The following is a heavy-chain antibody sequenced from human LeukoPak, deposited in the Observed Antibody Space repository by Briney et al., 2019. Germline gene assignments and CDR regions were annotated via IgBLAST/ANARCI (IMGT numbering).Heavy chain of an antibody. J-gene: IGHJ6*02. D-gene: IGHD2-21*02. CDR2: INHSGGT. V-gene: IGHV4-34*01. Sequence: PSETLSLTCAVYGGSFSGYYWSWIRQPPGKGLEWIGEINHSGGTNYNPSLKSRVTISVDTSKNQFSLKLSSVTAADTAVYYCARLSLEVTAISYYYYYGMDVWGQGTTVTVSS. CDR3: ARLSLEVTAISYYYYYGMDV. CDR1: GGSFSGYY.